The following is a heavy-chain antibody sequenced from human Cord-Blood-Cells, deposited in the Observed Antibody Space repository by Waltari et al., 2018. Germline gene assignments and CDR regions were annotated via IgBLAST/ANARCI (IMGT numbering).Heavy chain of an antibody. Sequence: QVQLVQSGAEVKKPGSSVKVSCKASGGTFSSYAISWVRQAPGQGLEWMGGIIPIVGTANYAQKCQGRVTITADESTSTAYMELSSLRSEDTAVYYCARDPEYYYGSGAKTDNWFDPWGQGTLVTVSS. CDR1: GGTFSSYA. J-gene: IGHJ5*02. V-gene: IGHV1-69*01. D-gene: IGHD3-10*01. CDR3: ARDPEYYYGSGAKTDNWFDP. CDR2: IIPIVGTA.